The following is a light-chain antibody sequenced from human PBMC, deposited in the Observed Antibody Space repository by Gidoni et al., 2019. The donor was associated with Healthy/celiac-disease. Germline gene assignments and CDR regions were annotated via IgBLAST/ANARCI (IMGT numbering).Light chain of an antibody. Sequence: EIVLTQSPATLSVSPGERAPLSCRASQSVSSNLAWYQQKPGQAPRLLIYGASTRATGSPARFSGSGSGTEFTLTISSLQSEDFAVYYCQQYNNWPPYTFXXXTKLEIK. CDR1: QSVSSN. V-gene: IGKV3-15*01. CDR3: QQYNNWPPYT. CDR2: GAS. J-gene: IGKJ2*01.